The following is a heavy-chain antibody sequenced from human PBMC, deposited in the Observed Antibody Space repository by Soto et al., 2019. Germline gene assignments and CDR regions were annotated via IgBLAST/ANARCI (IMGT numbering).Heavy chain of an antibody. CDR2: ISAYNGNT. D-gene: IGHD2-21*01. CDR1: GYTFTSYG. V-gene: IGHV1-18*01. CDR3: ATSMGLNWFDP. J-gene: IGHJ5*02. Sequence: GASVKVSCKASGYTFTSYGISWVRQAPGQGLEWMGWISAYNGNTNYAQKFQGRVTITADKSTSTAYMELSSLRSEDTAVYYCATSMGLNWFDPWGQGTLVTVSS.